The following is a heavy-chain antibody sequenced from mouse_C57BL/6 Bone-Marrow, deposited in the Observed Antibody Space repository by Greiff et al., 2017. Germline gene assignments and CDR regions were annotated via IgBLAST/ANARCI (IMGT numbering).Heavy chain of an antibody. CDR1: GFSLSTSGMG. Sequence: QVTLKESGPGILQSSQTLSLTCSFSGFSLSTSGMGVSWIRQPSGKGLEWLAHIYWDDDKRYNPSLKSRLTISKDTSRNQVFLKITSVDTADTATYYCARRDDGYSAFAYWGQGTLVTVSA. D-gene: IGHD2-3*01. CDR3: ARRDDGYSAFAY. J-gene: IGHJ3*01. V-gene: IGHV8-12*01. CDR2: IYWDDDK.